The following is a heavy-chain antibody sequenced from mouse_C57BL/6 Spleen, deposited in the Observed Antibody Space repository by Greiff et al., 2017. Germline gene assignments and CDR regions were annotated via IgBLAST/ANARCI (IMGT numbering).Heavy chain of an antibody. V-gene: IGHV5-17*01. CDR2: ISSGSSTI. J-gene: IGHJ4*01. CDR3: ARGLDLGAMDY. CDR1: GFTFSDYG. D-gene: IGHD4-1*01. Sequence: EVQGVESGGGLVKPGGSLKLSCAASGFTFSDYGMHWVRQAPAKGLEWVAYISSGSSTIYYADTVKGRFTISRDNAKNTLFLQMTSRRSEDTAMYYCARGLDLGAMDYWGQGTSVTVSS.